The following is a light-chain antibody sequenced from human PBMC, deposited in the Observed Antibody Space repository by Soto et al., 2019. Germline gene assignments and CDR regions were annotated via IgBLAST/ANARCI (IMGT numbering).Light chain of an antibody. CDR1: SSDVGGYNY. CDR2: EVS. J-gene: IGLJ2*01. V-gene: IGLV2-14*01. CDR3: SSYTSSSIVV. Sequence: QSALTQPASVSGSPGQSITISCTGTSSDVGGYNYVSWYQQHPGKAPKLMIYEVSNRPSGVSNHFSGSKSGNTASLTISGLQAEDEADYYCSSYTSSSIVVFGGGTKLNVL.